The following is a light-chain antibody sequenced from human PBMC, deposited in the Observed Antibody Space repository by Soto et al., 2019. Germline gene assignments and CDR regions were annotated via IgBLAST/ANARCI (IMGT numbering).Light chain of an antibody. J-gene: IGLJ2*01. V-gene: IGLV2-14*01. CDR2: EVS. Sequence: QSALTQPASVSGSPGQSITISCTGTSSDVGGYNYVSWYQQHPGKAPKLMIYEVSNRPSGVSNRFSGSKSGNTASLTISGLQAEDEADYYWSSSTSSDTLLFGGGTKLTVL. CDR1: SSDVGGYNY. CDR3: SSSTSSDTLL.